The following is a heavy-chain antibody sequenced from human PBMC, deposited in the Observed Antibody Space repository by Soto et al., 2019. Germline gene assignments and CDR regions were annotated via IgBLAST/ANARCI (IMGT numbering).Heavy chain of an antibody. CDR3: ARDSWQLVNNWFDP. CDR1: GFTFSSYW. V-gene: IGHV3-7*03. D-gene: IGHD6-6*01. CDR2: IKQDGSEK. J-gene: IGHJ5*02. Sequence: GGSLRLSCAASGFTFSSYWMSWVRQAPGKGLEWVANIKQDGSEKYYVDSVKGRFTISRDNAKNSLYLQMNSLRAEDTAVYYCARDSWQLVNNWFDPWGQGTLVTVSS.